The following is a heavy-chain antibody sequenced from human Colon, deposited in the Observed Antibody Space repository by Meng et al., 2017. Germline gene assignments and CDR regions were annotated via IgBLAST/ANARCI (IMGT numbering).Heavy chain of an antibody. CDR3: ARVDGYGSGNYYSRLAY. V-gene: IGHV4-39*07. CDR1: VSSLTSSSFY. J-gene: IGHJ4*02. D-gene: IGHD3-10*01. CDR2: IYYSGNT. Sequence: QPHLQDSGPPLVNPSDTLSLTCTVSVSSLTSSSFYWGWIRQPPGKGLEWIGNIYYSGNTYYNPSLKSRVTISLDTPKNQFSLRLSSVTAADTAVYYCARVDGYGSGNYYSRLAYWGQGTLVTVSS.